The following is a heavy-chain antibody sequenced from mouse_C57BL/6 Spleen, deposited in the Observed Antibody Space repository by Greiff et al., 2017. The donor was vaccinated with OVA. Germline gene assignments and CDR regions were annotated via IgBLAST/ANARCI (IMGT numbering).Heavy chain of an antibody. CDR3: ARRDWDGCDY. V-gene: IGHV1-26*01. Sequence: VQLQQSGPELVKPGASVKISCKASGYTFTDYYMNWVKQSHGKSLEWIGDINPNNGGTSYNQKFKGKATLTVDKSSSTAYMELRSLTSEDSAVYYCARRDWDGCDYWGQGTTLTVSS. D-gene: IGHD4-1*01. CDR2: INPNNGGT. J-gene: IGHJ2*01. CDR1: GYTFTDYY.